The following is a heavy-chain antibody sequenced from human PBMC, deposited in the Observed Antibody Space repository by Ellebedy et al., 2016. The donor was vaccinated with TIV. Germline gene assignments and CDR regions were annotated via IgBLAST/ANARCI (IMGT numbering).Heavy chain of an antibody. CDR1: EFTFSTYA. D-gene: IGHD2/OR15-2a*01. Sequence: GESLKISXVASEFTFSTYAMHWVRQTPGKGLEWVSRISGSDSSTYYADSAKGRFTISRDNSKNTLYLQMNSLRPEDTAIYFCVKEVFSSATIHWGQGILVTVSS. V-gene: IGHV3-23*01. J-gene: IGHJ4*02. CDR2: ISGSDSST. CDR3: VKEVFSSATIH.